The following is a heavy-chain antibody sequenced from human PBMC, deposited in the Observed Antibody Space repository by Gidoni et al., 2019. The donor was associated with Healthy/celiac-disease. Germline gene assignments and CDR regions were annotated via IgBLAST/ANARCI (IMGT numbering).Heavy chain of an antibody. Sequence: EVQLVESGGGLVQPGGSLRLSCAASGFTFSSYWMSWVRQAPGKGLEWVANIKQDGSEKYYVDSVKGRFTISRDNAKNSLYLQMNSLRAEDTAVYYCARDQSYDYGDPGWFDPWGQGTLVTVSS. J-gene: IGHJ5*02. CDR1: GFTFSSYW. CDR2: IKQDGSEK. D-gene: IGHD4-17*01. CDR3: ARDQSYDYGDPGWFDP. V-gene: IGHV3-7*01.